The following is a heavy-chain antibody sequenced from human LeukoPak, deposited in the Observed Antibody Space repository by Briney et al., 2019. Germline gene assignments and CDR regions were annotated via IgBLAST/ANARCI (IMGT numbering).Heavy chain of an antibody. D-gene: IGHD3-22*01. V-gene: IGHV3-21*01. J-gene: IGHJ4*02. CDR1: GFTFSSYS. Sequence: GGSLRLSCAASGFTFSSYSMNWVRQAPGKGLEWVSSISSSSSYIYYADSVKGRFTISRDNAKNSLYLQMNSLRAEDTAVYYCATSKEYYDSSGYFYWGQGTLVTVSS. CDR3: ATSKEYYDSSGYFY. CDR2: ISSSSSYI.